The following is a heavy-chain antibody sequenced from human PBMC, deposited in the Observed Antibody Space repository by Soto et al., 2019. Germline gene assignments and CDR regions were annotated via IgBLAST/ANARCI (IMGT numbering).Heavy chain of an antibody. J-gene: IGHJ6*02. V-gene: IGHV2-5*02. D-gene: IGHD3-10*01. CDR1: GFSLSTSGVA. CDR2: IYWDDDK. CDR3: AHASYSNYYGTDV. Sequence: QITLKESGPTLVKPTQTLTLTCTFSGFSLSTSGVAVGWIRQPPGKALEWLALIYWDDDKRYSPSLKGRLTIPKDDSKIHVVLTMANMVPVDTATYSCAHASYSNYYGTDVWGQGTTVTVS.